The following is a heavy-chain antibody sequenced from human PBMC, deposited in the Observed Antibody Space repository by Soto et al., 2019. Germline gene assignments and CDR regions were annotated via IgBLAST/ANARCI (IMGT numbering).Heavy chain of an antibody. D-gene: IGHD4-4*01. CDR3: ASGLTTPNPTRQYYFDY. CDR1: GGTFSSYA. Sequence: QVQLVQSGAEVKKPGSSVKVSCKASGGTFSSYAISWVRQAPGQGLEWMGGIIPIFGTANYAQKFQGRVTITADESTSTAYMELSSLRSEDTAVYYCASGLTTPNPTRQYYFDYWGQGTLVTVSS. CDR2: IIPIFGTA. V-gene: IGHV1-69*12. J-gene: IGHJ4*02.